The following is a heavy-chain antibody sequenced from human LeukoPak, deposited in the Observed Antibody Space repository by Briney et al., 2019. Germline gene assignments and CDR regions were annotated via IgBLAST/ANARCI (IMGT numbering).Heavy chain of an antibody. J-gene: IGHJ4*02. CDR2: IKSTTDGGTS. Sequence: GGSLRLSCAASGFTFSEAWLSWVRQAPGKRPEWVGRIKSTTDGGTSDYAAPVNGRFTISRDDSKTTLYLHMKTLKSEDTAVYYCTTGGHYFGNWGQGTLVTVSS. V-gene: IGHV3-15*01. CDR1: GFTFSEAW. D-gene: IGHD3-10*01. CDR3: TTGGHYFGN.